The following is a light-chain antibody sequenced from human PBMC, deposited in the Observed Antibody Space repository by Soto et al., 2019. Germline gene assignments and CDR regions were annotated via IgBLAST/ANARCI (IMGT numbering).Light chain of an antibody. CDR2: DVS. CDR3: SSYTSSNSYV. CDR1: SSDVGGYNY. J-gene: IGLJ1*01. Sequence: QSVLTQPASVSGSPGQSITISCTGTSSDVGGYNYLSWYQQHPGKAPKLMIFDVSSRPPGVSNRFSGSKSGNTASLTISGLQAEDEADYYCSSYTSSNSYVFGTGTKVTVL. V-gene: IGLV2-14*01.